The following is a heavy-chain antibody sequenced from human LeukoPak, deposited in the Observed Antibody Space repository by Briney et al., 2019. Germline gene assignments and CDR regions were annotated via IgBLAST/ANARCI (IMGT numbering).Heavy chain of an antibody. CDR1: GGSISSYY. D-gene: IGHD6-13*01. CDR2: IYYSGST. Sequence: SETLSLTCTVSGGSISSYYWSWIRQPPGKGLEWIGYIYYSGSTKYNPSLKSRVTISVDTSKNQFSLKLSSVTAADTAVYYCARDGYSSSWLAFDYWGQGTLVTVSS. J-gene: IGHJ4*02. V-gene: IGHV4-59*01. CDR3: ARDGYSSSWLAFDY.